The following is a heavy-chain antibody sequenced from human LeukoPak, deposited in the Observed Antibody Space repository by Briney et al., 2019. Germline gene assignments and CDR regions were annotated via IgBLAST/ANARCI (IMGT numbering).Heavy chain of an antibody. Sequence: GGSLILSCAASGFTFSSYWMHWVRQAPGKGLVWVSRINSDGSSTSYADSVKGRFTISRDNAKNTLYLQMNSLRAEDTAVYYCARVSPDCSGGSCFDYWGQGTLVTVSS. CDR3: ARVSPDCSGGSCFDY. J-gene: IGHJ4*02. V-gene: IGHV3-74*01. CDR2: INSDGSST. D-gene: IGHD2-15*01. CDR1: GFTFSSYW.